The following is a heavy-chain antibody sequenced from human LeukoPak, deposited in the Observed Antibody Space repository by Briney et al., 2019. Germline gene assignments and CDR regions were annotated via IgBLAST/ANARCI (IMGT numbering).Heavy chain of an antibody. V-gene: IGHV4-59*01. CDR2: IYYSGTP. J-gene: IGHJ4*02. D-gene: IGHD3-10*01. Sequence: PSETLALTCTFSGGSISRCYWRWVREPRGKGREGGGEIYYSGTPIHSPSLQSRVPISVDTPKNQFSLKLSSVTAADTAVYYCARLATFGETLYYYFDYWGQGTLVTVSS. CDR3: ARLATFGETLYYYFDY. CDR1: GGSISRCY.